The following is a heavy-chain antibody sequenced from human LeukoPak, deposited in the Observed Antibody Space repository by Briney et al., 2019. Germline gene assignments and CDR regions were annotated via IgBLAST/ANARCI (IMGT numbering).Heavy chain of an antibody. CDR1: GFTFSDSY. CDR2: ISSSGSI. CDR3: ARDWRDSSGKFPNDAFDI. J-gene: IGHJ3*02. V-gene: IGHV3-11*04. D-gene: IGHD3-22*01. Sequence: GGSLRLSCAASGFTFSDSYMSWIRQAPGKGLEWVSYISSSGSIYYADSVKGRFTISRDNAKNSLYLQMNSLRAEDTAVYYCARDWRDSSGKFPNDAFDIWGQGTMVTVSS.